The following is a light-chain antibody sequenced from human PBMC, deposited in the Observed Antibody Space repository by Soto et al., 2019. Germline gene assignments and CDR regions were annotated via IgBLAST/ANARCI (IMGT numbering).Light chain of an antibody. Sequence: IEMTQSPSSLSASVGDRITITCRASQSMSLFLNWYQQKPGKAPKLLIYSASTLQSGVPSRFSGSGSGPDFTLTIASLQPEDSATYYCQQSYSTPLTFGGGTKVDIK. J-gene: IGKJ4*01. CDR3: QQSYSTPLT. V-gene: IGKV1-39*01. CDR2: SAS. CDR1: QSMSLF.